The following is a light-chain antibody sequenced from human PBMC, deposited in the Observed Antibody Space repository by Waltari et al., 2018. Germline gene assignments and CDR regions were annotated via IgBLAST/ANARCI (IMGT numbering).Light chain of an antibody. V-gene: IGLV2-14*03. Sequence: QSALTQPASVSGSPGQSITISCTGTSSDIGGYDYIFWYQQPPGKAPKLMIYDVLNRPSGVRPGVSGSKSGNPAYLTISGLQAEDEADYYCSSYTTRNTIVLFGGGTKLTVL. J-gene: IGLJ2*01. CDR3: SSYTTRNTIVL. CDR2: DVL. CDR1: SSDIGGYDY.